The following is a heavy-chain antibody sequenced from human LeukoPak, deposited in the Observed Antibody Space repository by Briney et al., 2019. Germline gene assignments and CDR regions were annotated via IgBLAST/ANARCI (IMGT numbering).Heavy chain of an antibody. CDR2: INADGSPT. CDR1: GFTFGNSW. CDR3: VVVVDPTGSDGFDV. Sequence: GRSLRLSCAASGFTFGNSWAHWVRQPPGKGLVWVALINADGSPTTYADSVKGRFPIPRANAKNKVSLHIRRLTIEATAVYYCVVVVDPTGSDGFDVWGQGTMITVSS. V-gene: IGHV3-74*03. D-gene: IGHD1-1*01. J-gene: IGHJ3*01.